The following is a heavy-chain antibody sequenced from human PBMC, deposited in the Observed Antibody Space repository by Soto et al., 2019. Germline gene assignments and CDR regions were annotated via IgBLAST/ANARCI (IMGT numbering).Heavy chain of an antibody. V-gene: IGHV3-23*01. D-gene: IGHD2-2*02. CDR3: AKVYCSSSSCYKYGLGLGSSWDLYYYYSMDV. Sequence: GGSLRLSCAASGFTFSSYARSWVRHAPGKGLELVSAITGSGGRTDYADSVKGRFTISSDNSKITLYLQMNSLRAEDTAVYYCAKVYCSSSSCYKYGLGLGSSWDLYYYYSMDVWGQGTTVTVSS. CDR1: GFTFSSYA. J-gene: IGHJ6*02. CDR2: ITGSGGRT.